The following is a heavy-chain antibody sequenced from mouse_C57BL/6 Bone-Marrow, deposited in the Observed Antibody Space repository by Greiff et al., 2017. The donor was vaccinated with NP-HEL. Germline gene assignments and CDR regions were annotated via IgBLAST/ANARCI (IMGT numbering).Heavy chain of an antibody. V-gene: IGHV5-6*01. Sequence: EVQLVESGGDLVKPGGSLKLSCAASGFTFSSYGMSWVRQTPDKRLEWVATISSGGSYTYSPDSVKGRFTISRDNAKNTLYLQMSSLKSEDTAMYYCAREHDGYYGYFDYWGQGTTLTVSS. CDR1: GFTFSSYG. CDR3: AREHDGYYGYFDY. CDR2: ISSGGSYT. J-gene: IGHJ2*01. D-gene: IGHD2-3*01.